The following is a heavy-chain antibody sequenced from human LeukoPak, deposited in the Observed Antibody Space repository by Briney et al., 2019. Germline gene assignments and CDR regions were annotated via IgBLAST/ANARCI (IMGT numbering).Heavy chain of an antibody. V-gene: IGHV4-59*01. CDR2: IYYSGST. Sequence: SETLSLTCTVSGGSISSYYWSWIRQPPGKGLEWIGYIYYSGSTNYNPSLKSRVTISVDTSKNQFSLKLSSVTAADTAVYYCARGYYYDSSGPMPGIWGQGTMVTVSS. CDR1: GGSISSYY. D-gene: IGHD3-22*01. CDR3: ARGYYYDSSGPMPGI. J-gene: IGHJ3*02.